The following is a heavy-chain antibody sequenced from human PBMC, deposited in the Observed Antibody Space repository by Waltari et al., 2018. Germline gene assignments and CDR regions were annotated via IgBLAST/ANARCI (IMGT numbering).Heavy chain of an antibody. CDR2: IYYTGST. CDR1: GGSISSRSSY. Sequence: QLQLQESGPGLVKPSETLSLTCTVSGGSISSRSSYWGWIRQAPGKGLEWIGNIYYTGSTYYNPSLKSRVTMSVDTSKNHFSLRLSSVTAADTAVYYCARVYCSSTSCYANWFDPWGQGTLVTVSS. CDR3: ARVYCSSTSCYANWFDP. V-gene: IGHV4-39*02. D-gene: IGHD2-2*01. J-gene: IGHJ5*02.